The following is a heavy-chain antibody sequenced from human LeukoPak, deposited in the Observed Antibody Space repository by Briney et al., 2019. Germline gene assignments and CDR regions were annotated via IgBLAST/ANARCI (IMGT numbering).Heavy chain of an antibody. V-gene: IGHV4-34*01. D-gene: IGHD6-13*01. Sequence: SETLSLTCAVYGGSFSGYYWSWIRQPTGKGLEWIGEINHSGSTNYNPYLKSRVTISVDTSKNQFSLKLSSVTAADTAVYYCARRGGSWYYTRWYFDLWGRGTLVTVSS. CDR2: INHSGST. CDR3: ARRGGSWYYTRWYFDL. CDR1: GGSFSGYY. J-gene: IGHJ2*01.